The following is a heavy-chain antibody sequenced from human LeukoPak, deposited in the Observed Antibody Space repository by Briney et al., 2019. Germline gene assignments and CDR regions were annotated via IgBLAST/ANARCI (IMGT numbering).Heavy chain of an antibody. CDR1: GHTFTTYY. D-gene: IGHD2-2*01. CDR3: ARDPSDVNALDL. Sequence: ASVKVSCKASGHTFTTYYMHWVRQAPGQGLEWMGIVNPSVGSTTYAQGFQGRVTMSSDTSTSTLYMELSSLRSEDTAVYYCARDPSDVNALDLWGQGTMVTVSS. J-gene: IGHJ3*01. V-gene: IGHV1-46*01. CDR2: VNPSVGST.